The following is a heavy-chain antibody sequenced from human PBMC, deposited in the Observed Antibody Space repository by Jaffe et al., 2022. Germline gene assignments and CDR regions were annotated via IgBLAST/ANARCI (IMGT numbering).Heavy chain of an antibody. J-gene: IGHJ6*03. CDR1: GFTFSSYS. Sequence: EVQLVESGGGLVKPGGSLRLSCAASGFTFSSYSMNWVRQAPGKGLEWVSSISSSSSYIYYADSVKGRFTISRDNAKNSLYLQMNSLRAEDTAVYYCARDGAAAGMVWAPARSNKPYYYYYMDVWGKGTTVTVSS. D-gene: IGHD6-13*01. V-gene: IGHV3-21*01. CDR2: ISSSSSYI. CDR3: ARDGAAAGMVWAPARSNKPYYYYYMDV.